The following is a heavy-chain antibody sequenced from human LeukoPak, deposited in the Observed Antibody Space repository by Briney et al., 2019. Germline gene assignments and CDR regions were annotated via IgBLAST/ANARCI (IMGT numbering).Heavy chain of an antibody. CDR1: GGSFSGYY. J-gene: IGHJ6*02. D-gene: IGHD2-2*01. V-gene: IGHV4-34*01. CDR3: ARERNILVVPAAGYGMDV. Sequence: PSETLSLTCAVYGGSFSGYYWSWIRQPPGKGLEWIGEINHSGGTNYNPSLKSRVTISVDTSKNQFSLKLSSVTAADTAVYYCARERNILVVPAAGYGMDVWGQGTTVTVSS. CDR2: INHSGGT.